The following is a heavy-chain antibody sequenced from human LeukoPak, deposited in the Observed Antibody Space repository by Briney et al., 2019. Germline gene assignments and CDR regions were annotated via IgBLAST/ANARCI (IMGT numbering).Heavy chain of an antibody. V-gene: IGHV3-23*01. D-gene: IGHD3/OR15-3a*01. J-gene: IGHJ4*02. CDR1: GFTFSSYG. CDR2: ISGSGGST. Sequence: GGSLRLSCAASGFTFSSYGMSWVRQAPGKGLECVSSISGSGGSTNHADSVKGRFTISRDNSKNTLYLQMNSLRAEDTAVYYCAKVWTAYSDDYFDYWGQGTLVTASS. CDR3: AKVWTAYSDDYFDY.